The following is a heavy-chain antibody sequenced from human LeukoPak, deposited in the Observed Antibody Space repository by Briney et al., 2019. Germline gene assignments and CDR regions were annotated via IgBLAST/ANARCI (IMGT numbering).Heavy chain of an antibody. D-gene: IGHD6-13*01. Sequence: GGSLRLSCAASGFTFDDYAMHWVRQAPGKGLEWVSGISWNSGSIGYADSVKGRFTISRDNAKNSLYLQMNSLRAEDTALYYCAKDADGAAAGTTWGHWGQGTLVTVSS. V-gene: IGHV3-9*01. J-gene: IGHJ4*02. CDR2: ISWNSGSI. CDR1: GFTFDDYA. CDR3: AKDADGAAAGTTWGH.